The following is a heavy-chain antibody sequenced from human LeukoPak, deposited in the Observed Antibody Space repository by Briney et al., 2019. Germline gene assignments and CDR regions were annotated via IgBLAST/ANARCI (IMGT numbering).Heavy chain of an antibody. Sequence: PSETLFLTCAVYGGSFSGYYWSWIRQPPGKGLEWIGEINHSGSTNYNPSLKSRVTISVDTSKNQFSLRLSSVTAADTAVYYCALGSFIAAAGTGFDYWGQGTLVTVSS. CDR3: ALGSFIAAAGTGFDY. V-gene: IGHV4-34*01. CDR2: INHSGST. CDR1: GGSFSGYY. D-gene: IGHD6-13*01. J-gene: IGHJ4*02.